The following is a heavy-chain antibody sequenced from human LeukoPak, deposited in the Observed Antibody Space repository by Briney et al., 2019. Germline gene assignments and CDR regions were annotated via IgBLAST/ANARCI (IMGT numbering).Heavy chain of an antibody. D-gene: IGHD3-22*01. CDR2: ISGSGGST. CDR3: ARKRRNYYDSSGLDY. J-gene: IGHJ4*02. Sequence: GGSLRLSCAASGFTFSSYAMSWVRQAPGKGPEWVSAISGSGGSTYYADSVKGRFTISRDNSKNSLYLQMNSLRAEDTAVYYCARKRRNYYDSSGLDYWGQGTLVTVSP. CDR1: GFTFSSYA. V-gene: IGHV3-23*01.